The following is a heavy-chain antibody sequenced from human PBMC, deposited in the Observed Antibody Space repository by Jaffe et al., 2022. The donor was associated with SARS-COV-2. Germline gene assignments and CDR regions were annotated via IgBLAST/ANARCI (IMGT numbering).Heavy chain of an antibody. V-gene: IGHV1-46*04. Sequence: QVQLVQSGAEVKKPGASVKVSCKASGYTFTSYYMHWVRQAPGQGLEWMGIINPSGGSTSYAQKLQGRVTMTRDTSTSTVYMELSSLRSEDTAVYYCARGEPTHEQAYYYYMDVWGKGTTVTVSS. CDR3: ARGEPTHEQAYYYYMDV. D-gene: IGHD1-1*01. J-gene: IGHJ6*03. CDR1: GYTFTSYY. CDR2: INPSGGST.